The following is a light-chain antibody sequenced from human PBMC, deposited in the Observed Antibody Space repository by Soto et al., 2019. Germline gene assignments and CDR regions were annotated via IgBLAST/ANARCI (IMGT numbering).Light chain of an antibody. Sequence: GDRVTITCRDSQSISSWLAWYQQKPGKAPKFLIYDASTLESGVPSRFSGSGSGTEFTLTISSLQPDDCATYYCQQYNNYPRTFGQGTKV. CDR3: QQYNNYPRT. CDR2: DAS. V-gene: IGKV1-5*01. CDR1: QSISSW. J-gene: IGKJ1*01.